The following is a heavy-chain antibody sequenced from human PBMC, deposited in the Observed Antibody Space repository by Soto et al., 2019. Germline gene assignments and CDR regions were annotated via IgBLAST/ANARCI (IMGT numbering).Heavy chain of an antibody. V-gene: IGHV3-15*01. CDR2: IKGEADGGTT. CDR3: TTGLSNGYYNFDY. Sequence: GGSLRLSCAASGFTFSNAWMSWVRQAPGKGLEWVGRIKGEADGGTTDYAAPVKGRITISRDHSKDTLYLHINSLKTEDTAVYYCTTGLSNGYYNFDYWGQGT. J-gene: IGHJ4*02. D-gene: IGHD3-22*01. CDR1: GFTFSNAW.